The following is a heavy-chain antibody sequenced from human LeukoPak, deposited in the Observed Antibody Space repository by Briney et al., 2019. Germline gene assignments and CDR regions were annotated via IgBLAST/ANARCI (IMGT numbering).Heavy chain of an antibody. CDR2: IKQDGSEK. Sequence: PGGSLRLSCAASGFTFSSYWMSWVRQAPGKGLEWVANIKQDGSEKYYVDSVKGRFTISRDNAKNSLYLQMNSLRAEDTAVYYCAKRSRDSGSYRFDYWGQGTLVTVSS. J-gene: IGHJ4*02. D-gene: IGHD1-26*01. CDR1: GFTFSSYW. V-gene: IGHV3-7*03. CDR3: AKRSRDSGSYRFDY.